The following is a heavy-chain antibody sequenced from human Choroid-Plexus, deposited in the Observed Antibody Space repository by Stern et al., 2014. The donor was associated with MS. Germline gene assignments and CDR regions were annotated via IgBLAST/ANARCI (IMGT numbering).Heavy chain of an antibody. CDR1: GFTFGSCA. V-gene: IGHV3-30*18. Sequence: VQLVESGGGVVQPGRPLRLSCVASGFTFGSCAMHWVRQAPGKGLEWVAGVSYDGSNKHYADDVKGSFAISRDNSQNTLYMQMSSLRPEDTAVYYCAKDRQYLTYFFDHWGQGSLVTVSS. D-gene: IGHD2/OR15-2a*01. CDR3: AKDRQYLTYFFDH. CDR2: VSYDGSNK. J-gene: IGHJ5*02.